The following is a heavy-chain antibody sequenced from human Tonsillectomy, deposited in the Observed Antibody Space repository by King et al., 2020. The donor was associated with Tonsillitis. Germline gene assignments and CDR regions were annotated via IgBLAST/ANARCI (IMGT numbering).Heavy chain of an antibody. CDR3: ASLMTTVTTSWYFDL. V-gene: IGHV3-74*01. Sequence: EVQLVESGGGLVQPGGSLRLSCAASGFTFSSFWMHWVRQAPGKGLVWVSRIHGDGSSTSYADSVKGRFTISRDNAKNTLYLQMNSLRAEDTAVYYCASLMTTVTTSWYFDLWGRGTLVTVSS. CDR2: IHGDGSST. CDR1: GFTFSSFW. J-gene: IGHJ2*01. D-gene: IGHD4-17*01.